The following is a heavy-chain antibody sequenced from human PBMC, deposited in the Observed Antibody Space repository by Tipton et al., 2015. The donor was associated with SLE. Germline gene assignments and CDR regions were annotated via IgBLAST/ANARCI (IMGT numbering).Heavy chain of an antibody. CDR1: GGSIRSYY. J-gene: IGHJ4*02. CDR3: AREGGSYTAFDY. D-gene: IGHD1-26*01. CDR2: IDYTGGF. V-gene: IGHV4-59*01. Sequence: TLSLTCTVSGGSIRSYYWSWIRQSPGKGLEWIGNIDYTGGFNYNPSLESRGTISVDTPKNQFSLKLSSVTAADTAVYYCAREGGSYTAFDYWGQGTLVTVSS.